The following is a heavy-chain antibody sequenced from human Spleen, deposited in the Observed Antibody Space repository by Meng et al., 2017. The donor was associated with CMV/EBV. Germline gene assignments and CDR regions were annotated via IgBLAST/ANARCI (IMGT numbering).Heavy chain of an antibody. Sequence: GESLKISCAVSGSTFISYGMSWVRQAPGKGLEWVGHIKSKIDGATADYAAPVEGRFTISRDDSRNTLYLQMKSLKTEDTAVYYCTTDVPFTGGGAIAYWGQGTLVTVSS. CDR1: GSTFISYG. CDR2: IKSKIDGATA. V-gene: IGHV3-15*01. CDR3: TTDVPFTGGGAIAY. D-gene: IGHD3-16*01. J-gene: IGHJ4*02.